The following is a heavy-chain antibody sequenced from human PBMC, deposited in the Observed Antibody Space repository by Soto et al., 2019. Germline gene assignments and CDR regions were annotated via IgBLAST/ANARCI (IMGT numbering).Heavy chain of an antibody. Sequence: QVQLVQSGAEVKEPGSSVKVSCKASGGGNLRDYRTTWVRRAPGQGLEWMGGIIPKLGSANYAQNFQGRVTITADESTNTVYMELRSLRSDDTAFYYCAKRGGVVGGSEHPFFEYWGQGTLVTVSS. V-gene: IGHV1-69*01. CDR2: IIPKLGSA. CDR1: GGGNLRDYR. CDR3: AKRGGVVGGSEHPFFEY. J-gene: IGHJ4*02. D-gene: IGHD2-15*01.